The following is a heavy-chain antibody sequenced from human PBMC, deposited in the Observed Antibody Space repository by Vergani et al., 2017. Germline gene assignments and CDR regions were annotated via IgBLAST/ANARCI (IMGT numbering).Heavy chain of an antibody. Sequence: QVQLVQSGAEVKKPGASVKVSCKASGYTFTSYGISWVRQAPGQGLEWMGWISAYNGNTNYAQKLQGRVTMTTDTSTSTAYMELRSLRSNDTAVYYCARTRNYYYDSSGRDYWGQGTLVTVSS. J-gene: IGHJ4*02. D-gene: IGHD3-22*01. V-gene: IGHV1-18*01. CDR2: ISAYNGNT. CDR1: GYTFTSYG. CDR3: ARTRNYYYDSSGRDY.